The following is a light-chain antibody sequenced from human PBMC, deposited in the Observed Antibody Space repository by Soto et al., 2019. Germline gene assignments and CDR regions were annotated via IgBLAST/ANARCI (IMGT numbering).Light chain of an antibody. J-gene: IGKJ5*01. CDR1: QSVSSY. Sequence: EIVLTQSPGTLSLSPGEGATLSGRASQSVSSYLAWYQQKPGQAPRLLISDASNRATGIPARFSGSGSGTDFTPTISSLEPEDFAVYYCQHRSEWPVSFGQGTRLEIK. CDR2: DAS. V-gene: IGKV3-11*01. CDR3: QHRSEWPVS.